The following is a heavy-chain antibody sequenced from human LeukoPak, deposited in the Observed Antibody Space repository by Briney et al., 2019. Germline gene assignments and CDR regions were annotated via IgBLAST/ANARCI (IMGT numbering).Heavy chain of an antibody. V-gene: IGHV1-69*04. J-gene: IGHJ4*02. CDR1: GGTFSSYA. CDR3: VRIGYSSGWYLGWLDY. D-gene: IGHD6-19*01. CDR2: IIPILGIA. Sequence: ASVKVSCKASGGTFSSYAISWVRQAPGQGLEWMGRIIPILGIANYAQKFQGRVTITADKSTSTAYMELSSLRSEDTAVYYCVRIGYSSGWYLGWLDYWGQGTLVTVSS.